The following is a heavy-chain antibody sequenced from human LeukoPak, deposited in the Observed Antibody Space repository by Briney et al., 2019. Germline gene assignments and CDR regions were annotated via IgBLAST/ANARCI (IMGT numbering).Heavy chain of an antibody. D-gene: IGHD6-19*01. CDR1: GFTFSSYA. V-gene: IGHV3-30-3*01. J-gene: IGHJ4*02. CDR3: ARPREAGSSSGWYFDK. CDR2: MSHDGSVK. Sequence: PGRSLRLSCAASGFTFSSYAMHWVRQAPGKGLEWVAVMSHDGSVKIYADSVQGRFTIPRDNSKNTLYLQLSSLRAEDTAVYHCARPREAGSSSGWYFDKWGQGTLVTVSS.